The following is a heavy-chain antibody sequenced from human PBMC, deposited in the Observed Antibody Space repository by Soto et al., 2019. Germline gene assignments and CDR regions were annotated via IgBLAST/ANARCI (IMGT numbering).Heavy chain of an antibody. Sequence: PSETLSLICTVSGGSISSSSYYWGWIRQPPGKGLEWIGSIYYSGSTYYNPSLKSRVTISVDTSKNQFSLKLSSVTAADTAVYYCARLAPSGYRLVGNFDYWGQGTLVTVSS. V-gene: IGHV4-39*01. CDR2: IYYSGST. CDR1: GGSISSSSYY. CDR3: ARLAPSGYRLVGNFDY. J-gene: IGHJ4*02. D-gene: IGHD3-3*01.